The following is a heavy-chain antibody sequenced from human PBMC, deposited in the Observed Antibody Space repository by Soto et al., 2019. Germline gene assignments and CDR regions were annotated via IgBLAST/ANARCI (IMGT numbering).Heavy chain of an antibody. CDR2: INPGDSDT. CDR3: ARSHGDYSYYYYGMDV. V-gene: IGHV5-51*01. J-gene: IGHJ6*02. CDR1: GYTFTSYW. Sequence: GESLKISCKGSGYTFTSYWIGWVRQMPGKGLEWMGIINPGDSDTRYSPSFEGQVTISADKSITTAYLQWNSLKASDTAMYYCARSHGDYSYYYYGMDVWGQGTTVTVSS. D-gene: IGHD4-17*01.